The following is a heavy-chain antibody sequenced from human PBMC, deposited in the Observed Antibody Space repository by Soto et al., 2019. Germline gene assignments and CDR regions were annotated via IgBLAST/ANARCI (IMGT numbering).Heavy chain of an antibody. CDR2: LYWDGDK. CDR3: AHRATMTIFGLIIDNGIWFDP. D-gene: IGHD3-3*01. Sequence: QINLIESGPTLVKPTQTLTLTCTFSGISLRTSGAAVGWVRQPPGRALEWLALLYWDGDKRYNASLGNRLTITKDTSMNQVGLTLTNVDPAETAKYYCAHRATMTIFGLIIDNGIWFDPWGQGTRVIVSS. V-gene: IGHV2-5*02. J-gene: IGHJ5*02. CDR1: GISLRTSGAA.